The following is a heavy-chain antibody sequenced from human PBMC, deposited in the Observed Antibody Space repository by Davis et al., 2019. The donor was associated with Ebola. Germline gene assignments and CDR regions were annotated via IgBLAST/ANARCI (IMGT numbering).Heavy chain of an antibody. V-gene: IGHV3-7*04. CDR3: ATEDLWFGELTHDAFDI. CDR1: GFTPSSDW. CDR2: IKKDVSEK. Sequence: PGGSLRLSCAASGFTPSSDWMSWVRQAPGKGLGWVANIKKDVSEKYYMDSVKGLFTISRDNAKNSLYLQMNSLRAEDTAVYYCATEDLWFGELTHDAFDIWGQGTMVTVSS. J-gene: IGHJ3*02. D-gene: IGHD3-10*01.